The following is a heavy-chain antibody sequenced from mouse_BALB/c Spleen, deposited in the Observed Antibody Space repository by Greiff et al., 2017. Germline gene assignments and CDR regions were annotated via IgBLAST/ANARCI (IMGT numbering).Heavy chain of an antibody. CDR2: ISSGGSYT. D-gene: IGHD4-1*01. J-gene: IGHJ3*01. CDR1: GFTFSSYA. CDR3: ARLNWDGFAY. V-gene: IGHV5-9-3*01. Sequence: EVHLVESGGGLVKPGGSLKLSCAASGFTFSSYAMSWVRQTPEKRLEWVATISSGGSYTYYPDSVKGRFTISRDNAKNTLYLQMSSLRSEDTAMYYCARLNWDGFAYWGQGTLVTVSA.